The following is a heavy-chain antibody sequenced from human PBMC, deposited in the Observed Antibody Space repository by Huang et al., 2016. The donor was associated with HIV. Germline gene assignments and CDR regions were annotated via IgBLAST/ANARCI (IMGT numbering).Heavy chain of an antibody. CDR1: GGSFSGYY. Sequence: QVQLQQWGAGLLKPSETLSLTCAVYGGSFSGYYWSWIRQSPGKGLEWIGEINHSGSTNYNPSLKSLLIISVDTSKNQFSLKLSSVTAADTAVYYCARERMMSWLDDHDAFDIWGQGTMVTVSS. V-gene: IGHV4-34*01. CDR3: ARERMMSWLDDHDAFDI. D-gene: IGHD1-1*01. J-gene: IGHJ3*02. CDR2: INHSGST.